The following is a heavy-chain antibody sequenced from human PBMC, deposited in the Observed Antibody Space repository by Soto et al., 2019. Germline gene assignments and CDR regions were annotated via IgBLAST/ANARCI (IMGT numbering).Heavy chain of an antibody. J-gene: IGHJ3*02. Sequence: ASVKVSCKASGYTFTSYDINWVRQATGKGLEWMGWMNPNSGNTGYAQKFQGRVTMTRNTSISTAYMELSILRSEDTAVYYCAAGVTYDGNFDIWGQGTMVTVSS. CDR1: GYTFTSYD. CDR2: MNPNSGNT. V-gene: IGHV1-8*01. CDR3: AAGVTYDGNFDI. D-gene: IGHD5-12*01.